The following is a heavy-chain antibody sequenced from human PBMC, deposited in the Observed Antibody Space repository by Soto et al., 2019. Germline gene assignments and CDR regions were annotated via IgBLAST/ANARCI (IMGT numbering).Heavy chain of an antibody. J-gene: IGHJ6*02. V-gene: IGHV3-21*01. D-gene: IGHD2-15*01. CDR1: GFTFSSYS. CDR2: ISSSSSYI. Sequence: EVQLVESGGGLVKPGGSLRLSCAASGFTFSSYSMNWVRQAPGKGLEWVSSISSSSSYIYYADSVKGRFTISRDNAKNSLYLQMNSIRAEDTAVYYCARDGLYCSGGSGEVGYYYYGMDVWGQGTTVTVSS. CDR3: ARDGLYCSGGSGEVGYYYYGMDV.